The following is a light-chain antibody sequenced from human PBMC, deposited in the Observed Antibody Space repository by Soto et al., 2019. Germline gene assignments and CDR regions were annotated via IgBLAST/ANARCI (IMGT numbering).Light chain of an antibody. J-gene: IGKJ4*01. CDR1: QSVNSD. V-gene: IGKV3-15*01. Sequence: EIVMTQSPATLSVSPGERAILSCRASQSVNSDLAWFQQRPGQAPRLLIYGASTRATAIPARFSGSGSGTEFILTISGLQSEDFAVYYCQQYNSWPPLTFGGGTKVEIK. CDR3: QQYNSWPPLT. CDR2: GAS.